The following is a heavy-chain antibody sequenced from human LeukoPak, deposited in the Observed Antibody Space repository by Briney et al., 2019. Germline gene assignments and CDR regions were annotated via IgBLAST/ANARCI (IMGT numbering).Heavy chain of an antibody. V-gene: IGHV3-53*05. CDR1: GFTVSSNY. CDR2: IYSGGST. J-gene: IGHJ6*02. CDR3: ARVVYYYYGMDV. Sequence: GGSLRLSCAASGFTVSSNYMSWVRQAPGKGLEWVPVIYSGGSTYYADSVKGRFTISRDNSKNTLYLQMNSLRAEDTAVYYCARVVYYYYGMDVWGQGTTVTVSS.